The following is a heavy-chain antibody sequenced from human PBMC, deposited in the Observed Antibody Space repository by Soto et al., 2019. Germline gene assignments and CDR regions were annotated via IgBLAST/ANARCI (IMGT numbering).Heavy chain of an antibody. D-gene: IGHD6-13*01. J-gene: IGHJ6*02. CDR1: GFSFSNYG. CDR3: EIDGDGLGYLYYVMDV. Sequence: QVQLGESGGGVVQPGMSLRLSCAASGFSFSNYGMHWVRQAPGKGLEWVAVISFDGNNKFYIDSVKGRFTISRDNSKNTLYLQMSSLRAEDTGVYYCEIDGDGLGYLYYVMDVWGHGTPVTGSS. CDR2: ISFDGNNK. V-gene: IGHV3-30*03.